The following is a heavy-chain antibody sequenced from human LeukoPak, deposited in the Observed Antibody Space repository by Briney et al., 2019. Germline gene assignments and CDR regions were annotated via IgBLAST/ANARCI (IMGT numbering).Heavy chain of an antibody. CDR3: ARDPGCSSFDY. J-gene: IGHJ4*02. D-gene: IGHD6-13*01. V-gene: IGHV3-7*01. CDR1: GFTSSDYW. CDR2: INRDGSVN. Sequence: PGGSLRLSCAVAGFTSSDYWVTWVRQTPGKRMEFVAYINRDGSVNNYVDSVNGRFTISRDNAKISLYLQMTSLRVDDTVIYYCARDPGCSSFDYWGQGTLVTVSS.